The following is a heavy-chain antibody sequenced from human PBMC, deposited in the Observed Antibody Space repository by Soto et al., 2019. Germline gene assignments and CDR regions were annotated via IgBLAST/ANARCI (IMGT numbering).Heavy chain of an antibody. J-gene: IGHJ6*02. Sequence: ASVKFSCTSSGYTFTSYYMHWVRQAPGQGLEWMGIINPSGGSTSYAQKFQGRVTMTRDTSTSTVYMELSSLRSEDTAVYYCARDPRSTIPGGPGYGSSTSCDNGSGLDGWGQGKTVT. CDR2: INPSGGST. V-gene: IGHV1-46*01. CDR1: GYTFTSYY. D-gene: IGHD2-2*02. CDR3: ARDPRSTIPGGPGYGSSTSCDNGSGLDG.